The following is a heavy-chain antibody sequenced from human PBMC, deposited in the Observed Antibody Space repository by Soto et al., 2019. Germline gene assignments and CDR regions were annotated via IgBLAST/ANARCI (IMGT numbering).Heavy chain of an antibody. V-gene: IGHV3-23*01. CDR1: GFTFSSYA. D-gene: IGHD3-22*01. J-gene: IGHJ6*02. CDR3: AKDWAPYYYDSSGFLDYYGMDV. CDR2: ISGSGGST. Sequence: PGGSLRLSCAASGFTFSSYAMSWVRQAPGKELEWVSAISGSGGSTYYADSVKGRFTISRDNSKNTLYLQMNSLRAEDTAVYYCAKDWAPYYYDSSGFLDYYGMDVWGQGTTVTVSS.